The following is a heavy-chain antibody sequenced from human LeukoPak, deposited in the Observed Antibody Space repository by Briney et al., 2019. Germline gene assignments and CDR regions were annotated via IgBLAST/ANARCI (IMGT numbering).Heavy chain of an antibody. V-gene: IGHV3-66*01. D-gene: IGHD6-13*01. CDR1: GFTVSSNY. CDR2: IYSGGST. CDR3: ARLGSSWFAIDY. Sequence: GGSLRLSCAASGFTVSSNYMSWVRQAPGKGLEWVSVIYSGGSTYYADSVKGRFTISRDNAKNSLYLQMNGLRAEDTAVYYCARLGSSWFAIDYWGQGTLVTVSS. J-gene: IGHJ4*02.